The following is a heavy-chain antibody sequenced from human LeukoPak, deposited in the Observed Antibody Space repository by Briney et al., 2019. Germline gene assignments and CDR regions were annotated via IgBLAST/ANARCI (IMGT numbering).Heavy chain of an antibody. J-gene: IGHJ4*02. CDR3: ARASGDYGTLDY. V-gene: IGHV4-59*01. CDR1: GGFISSYY. D-gene: IGHD4-17*01. Sequence: PWETLSLTCTVSGGFISSYYWSWIRQPPGKGLEWLWYIYYGGSTNYNPSLKSRVTISVDTSKNQFSLKLSSVTAADTAVYYCARASGDYGTLDYWGQGNPVTVSS. CDR2: IYYGGST.